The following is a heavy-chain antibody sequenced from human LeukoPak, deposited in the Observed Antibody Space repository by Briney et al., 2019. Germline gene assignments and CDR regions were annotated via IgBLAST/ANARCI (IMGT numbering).Heavy chain of an antibody. CDR3: VRGSDCTNGVCHFDY. CDR2: IDGSGTYI. D-gene: IGHD2-8*01. CDR1: GFTFSSDK. J-gene: IGHJ4*02. V-gene: IGHV3-21*01. Sequence: PGGSLRLSCAASGFTFSSDKMNWVRQAPGKGLEWVSSIDGSGTYIFYADSVKGRFTISRDNAKNSLFLQMNRLRAEDTAVYYCVRGSDCTNGVCHFDYWGQGTLVTVSS.